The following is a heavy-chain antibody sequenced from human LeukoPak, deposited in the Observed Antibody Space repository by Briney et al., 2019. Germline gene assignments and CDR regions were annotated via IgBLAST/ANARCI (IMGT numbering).Heavy chain of an antibody. CDR2: ISGSGDTT. J-gene: IGHJ4*02. CDR1: GFTFNNYA. D-gene: IGHD3-22*01. V-gene: IGHV3-23*01. Sequence: PGGSLRLSCAASGFTFNNYAMTWVRQAPGKGLEWVSAISGSGDTTYYADSMKGRFTISRDNSKNTLYVQMNSLRAEDTAVYYCAKDDSGGYFPDYWGQGTLVTVSS. CDR3: AKDDSGGYFPDY.